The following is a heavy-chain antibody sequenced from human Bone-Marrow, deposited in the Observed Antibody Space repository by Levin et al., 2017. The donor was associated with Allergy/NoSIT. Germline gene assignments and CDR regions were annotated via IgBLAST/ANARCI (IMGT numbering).Heavy chain of an antibody. Sequence: PGGSLRLSCAVSGVSVSTYGMHWVRQAPGKGLEWVGVISYNGINKYYADSVKGRFTISRDNSKNTLFLHMSSLRTEDTAVYYCAKTMVRGVTDFDSWGQGTRVTVSS. J-gene: IGHJ4*02. CDR3: AKTMVRGVTDFDS. CDR1: GVSVSTYG. CDR2: ISYNGINK. D-gene: IGHD3-10*01. V-gene: IGHV3-30*18.